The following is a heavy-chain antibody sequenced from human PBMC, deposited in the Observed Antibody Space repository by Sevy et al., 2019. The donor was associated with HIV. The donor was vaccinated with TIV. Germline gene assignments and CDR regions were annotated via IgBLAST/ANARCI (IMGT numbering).Heavy chain of an antibody. Sequence: GGSLRLSCAASGFAFSDHYVDWVRQAPGKGLEWVGRIRNRPNRYTTEYAASVEGRFTISRDDSRHSLYLQMNSLKTVESAGDYCVRGPNCGVGGCQQISPYCLDVWGIGATVTVSS. V-gene: IGHV3-72*01. CDR1: GFAFSDHY. CDR3: VRGPNCGVGGCQQISPYCLDV. J-gene: IGHJ6*03. CDR2: IRNRPNRYTT. D-gene: IGHD2-21*01.